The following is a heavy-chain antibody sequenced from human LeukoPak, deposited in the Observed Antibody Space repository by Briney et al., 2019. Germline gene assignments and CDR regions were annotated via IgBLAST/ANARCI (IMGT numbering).Heavy chain of an antibody. CDR3: ASQYTSSRIFDD. CDR1: GFTFSDYY. J-gene: IGHJ4*02. CDR2: ISSRGSTI. D-gene: IGHD6-13*01. V-gene: IGHV3-11*04. Sequence: GGSLRLSCAASGFTFSDYYMSWIRQAPGKGLEWVSYISSRGSTIYYADSVKGRFTISRDNAKSSLYLQMNSLRAEDTAVYFCASQYTSSRIFDDWGQGTLVTVSS.